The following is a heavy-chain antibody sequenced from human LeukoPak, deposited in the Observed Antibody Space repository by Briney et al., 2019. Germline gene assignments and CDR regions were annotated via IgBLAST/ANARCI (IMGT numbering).Heavy chain of an antibody. CDR3: ARPYTYTWVDAFDI. CDR1: GYSFTSYW. V-gene: IGHV5-51*01. J-gene: IGHJ3*02. Sequence: KISCKASGYSFTSYWIGWVRQMPGKGLEWMGIIYPGDSDTRYSPSFQGQVTISADKSISTAYLQWSSLKASDTAMYYCARPYTYTWVDAFDIWGQGTMVTVSS. CDR2: IYPGDSDT. D-gene: IGHD3-16*01.